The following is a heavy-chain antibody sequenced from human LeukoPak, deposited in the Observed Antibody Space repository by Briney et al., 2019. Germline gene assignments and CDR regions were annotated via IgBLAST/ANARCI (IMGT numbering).Heavy chain of an antibody. CDR1: GGSVRSSSYF. CDR2: IYFTGKT. CDR3: ARVARGSSPTGPDYYCYMDV. D-gene: IGHD3-10*01. J-gene: IGHJ6*03. V-gene: IGHV4-39*07. Sequence: SETLSLTCTVPGGSVRSSSYFWGWIRQPPGKGLEWIGTIYFTGKTYYAPSLKSRLTISLDTSKNQFSLKLSSVTAADTAVYYCARVARGSSPTGPDYYCYMDVWGKGTTVTVSS.